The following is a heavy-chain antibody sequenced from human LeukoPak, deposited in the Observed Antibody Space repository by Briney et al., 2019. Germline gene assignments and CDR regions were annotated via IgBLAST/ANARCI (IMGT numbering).Heavy chain of an antibody. CDR2: IYTGGTT. J-gene: IGHJ4*02. V-gene: IGHV3-66*01. D-gene: IGHD3-16*01. Sequence: QPGGSLRLSCAASGFTVSSNSMSCGRQAPGKGLVWVSVIYTGGTTYYADSVKGRFTISRDNSKNTLYLQMNSLRAEDTAVYYCARDVAAPGGVYFDYWGQGTLVTVSS. CDR1: GFTVSSNS. CDR3: ARDVAAPGGVYFDY.